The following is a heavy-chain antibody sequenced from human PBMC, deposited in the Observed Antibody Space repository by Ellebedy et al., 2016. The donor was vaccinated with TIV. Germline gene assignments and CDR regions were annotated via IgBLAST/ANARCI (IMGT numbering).Heavy chain of an antibody. Sequence: ASVKVSCKASGGTFSSYAISWVRQAPGQGLEWMGGIIPIFGTANYAQKFQGRVTITADESTSTAYMELSSLRSEDTAVYYCASPNQAGTTSRGAAVDVWGQGTTVTVSS. CDR2: IIPIFGTA. D-gene: IGHD1-1*01. CDR3: ASPNQAGTTSRGAAVDV. J-gene: IGHJ6*02. CDR1: GGTFSSYA. V-gene: IGHV1-69*13.